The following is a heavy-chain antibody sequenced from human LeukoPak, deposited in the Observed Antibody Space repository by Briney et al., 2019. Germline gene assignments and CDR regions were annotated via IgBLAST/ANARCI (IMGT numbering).Heavy chain of an antibody. CDR1: GYRFRSHW. Sequence: GESLKISCQGSGYRFRSHWIGWVRQMPGKGLEWMGIIYPGDSETKYSPAFQGQVTISAGKSISTAYLQWSSLKASDTAMYYCARWRQQLANFDYWGQGTLVTVSS. CDR2: IYPGDSET. J-gene: IGHJ4*02. D-gene: IGHD6-13*01. V-gene: IGHV5-51*01. CDR3: ARWRQQLANFDY.